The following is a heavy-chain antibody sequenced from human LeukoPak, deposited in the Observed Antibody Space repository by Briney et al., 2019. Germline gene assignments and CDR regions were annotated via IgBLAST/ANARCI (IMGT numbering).Heavy chain of an antibody. J-gene: IGHJ5*02. CDR1: GGSISSGDYY. CDR2: IYYSGST. CDR3: ARGWDDYGDWAFDP. Sequence: SQTLSLTCTVSGGSISSGDYYWSWLRQPPGKGLEWIGYIYYSGSTYYNPSLKSRVTISVDTSKNQFSLKLSSVTAADTAVYYCARGWDDYGDWAFDPWGQGTLVTVSS. D-gene: IGHD4-17*01. V-gene: IGHV4-30-4*01.